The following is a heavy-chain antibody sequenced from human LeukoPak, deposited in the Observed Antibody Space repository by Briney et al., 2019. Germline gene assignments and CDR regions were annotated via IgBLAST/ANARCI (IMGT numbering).Heavy chain of an antibody. CDR1: GYTFTSYG. J-gene: IGHJ4*02. Sequence: ASVKVSCKASGYTFTSYGISWVRQAPGQGLEWMGWISAYNGNTNYAQKLQGRVTMTTDTSTSTAYMELRSLRSDDTAVYYCARATFGVVIIRTDFDYWGQGTLVTVSS. D-gene: IGHD3-3*01. CDR3: ARATFGVVIIRTDFDY. V-gene: IGHV1-18*01. CDR2: ISAYNGNT.